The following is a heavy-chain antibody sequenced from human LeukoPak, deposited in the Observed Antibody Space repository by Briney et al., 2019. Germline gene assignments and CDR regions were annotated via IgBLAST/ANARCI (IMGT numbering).Heavy chain of an antibody. J-gene: IGHJ5*02. D-gene: IGHD6-19*01. Sequence: SETLSLTCTVSGGSLSGFYWSWIRQSPRLGLEWIGLTYSDGSTMYNPSLTSRVTISVDTSKNQISLRLTSVSAADTAIYYCARDVVAVPGSDNWFDPWGQGTLVTVSS. CDR2: TYSDGST. CDR3: ARDVVAVPGSDNWFDP. V-gene: IGHV4-59*01. CDR1: GGSLSGFY.